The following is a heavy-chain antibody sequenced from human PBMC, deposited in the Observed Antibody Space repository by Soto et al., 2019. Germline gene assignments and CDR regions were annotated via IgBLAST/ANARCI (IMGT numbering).Heavy chain of an antibody. J-gene: IGHJ4*01. CDR3: ATLPGGRFGEFRFDH. CDR2: LDPEDGET. V-gene: IGHV1-24*01. Sequence: ASAQVSCNLSAYTPTEISMHWVIHCPGRGLEWMGGLDPEDGETIHAQKFQGRVTMTEDTSKEPAYLEVSRLRPEDTAVYYCATLPGGRFGEFRFDHWGHGTLVTVSS. CDR1: AYTPTEIS. D-gene: IGHD3-10*01.